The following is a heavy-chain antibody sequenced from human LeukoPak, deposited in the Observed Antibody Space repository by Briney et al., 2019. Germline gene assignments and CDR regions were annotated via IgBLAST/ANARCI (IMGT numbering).Heavy chain of an antibody. D-gene: IGHD4-17*01. CDR3: ARKSTVNDY. CDR2: IYYSGST. V-gene: IGHV4-61*08. J-gene: IGHJ4*02. Sequence: SETLSLTCTVSGGSISSGGYYWSWIRQHPGKGLEWIGYIYYSGSTNYNPSLKSRVTMSMDTSKNQFSLKLSSVTAADTAVYYCARKSTVNDYWGQGTLVTVSS. CDR1: GGSISSGGYY.